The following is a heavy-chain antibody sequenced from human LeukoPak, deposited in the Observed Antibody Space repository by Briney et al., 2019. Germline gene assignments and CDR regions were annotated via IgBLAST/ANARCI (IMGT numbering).Heavy chain of an antibody. CDR1: GGSISSSSYY. CDR3: ARGKGAWGLWFGETTDYYYYMDV. D-gene: IGHD3-10*01. J-gene: IGHJ6*03. Sequence: SETLSLTCTVSGGSISSSSYYWGWIRQPPGKGLEWIGSIYYSGSTYYNPSLKSRVTISVDTSKNQFSLKLSSVTAADTAVYYCARGKGAWGLWFGETTDYYYYMDVWGKGTTVTISS. V-gene: IGHV4-39*07. CDR2: IYYSGST.